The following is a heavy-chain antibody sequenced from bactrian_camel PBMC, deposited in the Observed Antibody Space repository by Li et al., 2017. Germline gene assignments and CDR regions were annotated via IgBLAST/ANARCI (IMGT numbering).Heavy chain of an antibody. V-gene: IGHV3S6*01. Sequence: VQLVESAGGLVQPGGTLRVSCEASGFTFSRYGMNRVRQAPGKGLEWVSGIYSDGSKTYYADSMKGRFTISRDKDKNTVYLQMNSLKSEDTAVYYCTAVSGYWGQGTQVTVS. D-gene: IGHD3*01. CDR2: IYSDGSKT. J-gene: IGHJ6*01. CDR1: GFTFSRYG. CDR3: TAVSGY.